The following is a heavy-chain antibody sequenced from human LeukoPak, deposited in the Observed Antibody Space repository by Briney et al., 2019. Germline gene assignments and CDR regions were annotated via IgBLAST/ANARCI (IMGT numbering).Heavy chain of an antibody. CDR1: GYTFTRYG. CDR3: VGGYYGSGSYYNVGGLFDY. CDR2: ISAYNGNT. Sequence: GASVKVSCKASGYTFTRYGISWVRQAPGQGLEWMGWISAYNGNTNYAQKLQGRVTMTTDTSTSTAYMELRSLRSDDTAVYYCVGGYYGSGSYYNVGGLFDYWGQGTLVTVSS. V-gene: IGHV1-18*01. D-gene: IGHD3-10*01. J-gene: IGHJ4*02.